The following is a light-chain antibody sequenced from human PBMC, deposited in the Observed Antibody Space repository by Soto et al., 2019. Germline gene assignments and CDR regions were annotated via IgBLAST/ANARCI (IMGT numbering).Light chain of an antibody. V-gene: IGKV4-1*01. J-gene: IGKJ3*01. CDR2: WAS. Sequence: DIVMTQSPDSLAVSLGERATINCKSSQSVLYSSNNKNYLAWYQQKPGQPPKLLIYWASTRESGVPDRFSGCGSGTDFTLTIISLQAEDVAVYYCQQYYCNPPAFGPGTKVDIK. CDR1: QSVLYSSNNKNY. CDR3: QQYYCNPPA.